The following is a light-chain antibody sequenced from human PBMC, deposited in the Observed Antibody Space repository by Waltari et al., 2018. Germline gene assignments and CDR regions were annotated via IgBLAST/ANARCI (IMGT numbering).Light chain of an antibody. J-gene: IGKJ4*01. V-gene: IGKV3-11*01. CDR2: DAS. CDR1: PSVSRY. Sequence: ELLFTQSPATLSLSPGERATLSCRASPSVSRYLAWYQQKPGQAPRLLIYDASNRATGIPARFSGSGSGTDFTLTISSLEPEDSAVYYCQQRSIWPPLTFGGGTKVEIK. CDR3: QQRSIWPPLT.